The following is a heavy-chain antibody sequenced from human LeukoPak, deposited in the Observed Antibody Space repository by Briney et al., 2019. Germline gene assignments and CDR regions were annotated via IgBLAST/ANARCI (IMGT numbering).Heavy chain of an antibody. CDR1: GFTFSSYG. Sequence: GGSLRLSCAASGFTFSSYGMHWVRQAPGKGLEWVAVISYDGSNKYYADSVKGRFTISRDNSKNTLYLHMNSLRAEDTAVYYCAKEGVSGSYYFPYGGQGTLVTVSS. J-gene: IGHJ4*02. D-gene: IGHD1-26*01. CDR2: ISYDGSNK. V-gene: IGHV3-30*18. CDR3: AKEGVSGSYYFPY.